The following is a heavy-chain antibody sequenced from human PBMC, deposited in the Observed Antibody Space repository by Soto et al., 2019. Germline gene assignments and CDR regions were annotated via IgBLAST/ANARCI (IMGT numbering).Heavy chain of an antibody. Sequence: GGSLRLSCADSGFTFSSYWMSWVRQAPGKGLEWVANIKQDGSEKYYVDSVKGRFTISRDNAKNSLYLQMNSLRADDTAVYYCARVLPGGGYPHDYFDYWGQGALVTVSS. V-gene: IGHV3-7*01. CDR2: IKQDGSEK. J-gene: IGHJ4*02. CDR1: GFTFSSYW. CDR3: ARVLPGGGYPHDYFDY. D-gene: IGHD2-15*01.